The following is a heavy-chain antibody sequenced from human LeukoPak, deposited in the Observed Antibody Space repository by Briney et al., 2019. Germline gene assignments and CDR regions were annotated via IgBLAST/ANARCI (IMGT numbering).Heavy chain of an antibody. J-gene: IGHJ4*02. CDR2: INPSGGST. D-gene: IGHD4-17*01. CDR3: ARDLGVTTPFDY. CDR1: GYTFTSYY. V-gene: IGHV1-46*01. Sequence: GASVTVSYKASGYTFTSYYMHWVRQAPGQGLEWMGIINPSGGSTSYAQKFQGRVTMTRDTSTSTVYMELSSLRSEDTAVYYCARDLGVTTPFDYWGQGTLVTVSS.